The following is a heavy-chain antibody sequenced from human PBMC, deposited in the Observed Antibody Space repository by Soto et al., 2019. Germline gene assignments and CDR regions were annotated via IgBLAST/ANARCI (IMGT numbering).Heavy chain of an antibody. CDR2: IYPSDSDT. Sequence: GESLKISCQVSGYTFTIYWIGWVRQMPGKGLEWMGIIYPSDSDTRYSPSFQGQVTISADQSINTAYLQWDSLKASDTAIYYCARPANTVADHFDLWGQGTPVTVSS. J-gene: IGHJ4*02. D-gene: IGHD4-17*01. CDR3: ARPANTVADHFDL. V-gene: IGHV5-51*01. CDR1: GYTFTIYW.